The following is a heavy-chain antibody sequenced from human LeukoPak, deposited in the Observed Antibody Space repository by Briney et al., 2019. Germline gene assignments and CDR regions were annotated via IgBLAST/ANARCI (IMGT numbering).Heavy chain of an antibody. CDR1: GGSISSYY. CDR3: ARDIMIKWVGGWFDP. J-gene: IGHJ5*02. Sequence: SETLSLTCTVSGGSISSYYWSWIRRPAGKGLEWIGRIYTSGSTNYNPSLKSRVTMSVDTSKNQFSLKLSSVTAADTAVYYCARDIMIKWVGGWFDPWGQGTLVTVSS. CDR2: IYTSGST. D-gene: IGHD2-8*01. V-gene: IGHV4-4*07.